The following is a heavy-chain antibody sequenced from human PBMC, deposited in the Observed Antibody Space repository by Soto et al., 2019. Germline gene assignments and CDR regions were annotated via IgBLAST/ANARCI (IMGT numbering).Heavy chain of an antibody. CDR1: GASITSSNW. J-gene: IGHJ4*02. D-gene: IGHD1-7*01. V-gene: IGHV4-4*02. Sequence: QVQLQESGPGLVKPSGTLSLTCDVFGASITSSNWWSWVRQSPGGGVEWIGEVFHGGSTNYNPSLMMRVTVSVDKSNKQFSLVLTSPTAADAAVYYCGRDSRTFGAPFDTWGQGIRVTVSS. CDR2: VFHGGST. CDR3: GRDSRTFGAPFDT.